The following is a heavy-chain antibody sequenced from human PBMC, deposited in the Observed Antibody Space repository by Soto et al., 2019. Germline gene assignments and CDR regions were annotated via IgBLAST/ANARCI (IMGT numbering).Heavy chain of an antibody. V-gene: IGHV1-46*01. CDR1: GYTFTSYY. Sequence: GASVKVSCKASGYTFTSYYMHWVRQAPGQGLEWMGIINPSGGSTSYAQKFQGRVTMTRDTSTSTVYMELSSLRSEDTAVYYCARHKKDYYGSGSYYRRSYGMDVWGQGTTVTVSS. D-gene: IGHD3-10*01. CDR2: INPSGGST. CDR3: ARHKKDYYGSGSYYRRSYGMDV. J-gene: IGHJ6*02.